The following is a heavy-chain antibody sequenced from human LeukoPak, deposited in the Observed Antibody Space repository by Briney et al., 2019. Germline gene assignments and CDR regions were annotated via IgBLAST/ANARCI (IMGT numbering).Heavy chain of an antibody. D-gene: IGHD3-16*01. CDR3: ARGLSH. J-gene: IGHJ4*02. Sequence: SETLSLTCAVYGGSFSGYYWSWIRQPPGKGLEWIGEIHHSGSTNCNPSLKSRVTISVDTSKNQFSLKLSSVTAADTAVYYCARGLSHWGQGTLVTVSS. CDR1: GGSFSGYY. CDR2: IHHSGST. V-gene: IGHV4-34*01.